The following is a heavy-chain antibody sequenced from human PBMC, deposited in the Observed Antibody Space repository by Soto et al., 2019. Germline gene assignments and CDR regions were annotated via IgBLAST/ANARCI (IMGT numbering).Heavy chain of an antibody. J-gene: IGHJ6*03. D-gene: IGHD4-17*01. CDR1: GYSFTSYW. Sequence: GESLKISCKGSGYSFTSYWIGWVRQIPGKGLEWMGIIYPGDSDTRYSPSFQGQVTISADKSISTAYLQWSSLKASDTAMYYCARSRYGDYPTGTNYYYYMDVWGKGTTVTVSS. CDR3: ARSRYGDYPTGTNYYYYMDV. V-gene: IGHV5-51*01. CDR2: IYPGDSDT.